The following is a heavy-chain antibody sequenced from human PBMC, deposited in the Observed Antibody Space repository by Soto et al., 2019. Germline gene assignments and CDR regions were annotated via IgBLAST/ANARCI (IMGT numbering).Heavy chain of an antibody. D-gene: IGHD3-22*01. CDR2: IDPSDSYT. CDR3: ASERDNYDSSGYSN. Sequence: PGESLKISCKGSGYRFTSYWSSWVRQMPGKGLEWMGRIDPSDSYTNYSPSFQGHVTISADKSISTAYLQWSSLKASDTAMYYCASERDNYDSSGYSNWGQGTMVTVSS. J-gene: IGHJ3*01. V-gene: IGHV5-10-1*01. CDR1: GYRFTSYW.